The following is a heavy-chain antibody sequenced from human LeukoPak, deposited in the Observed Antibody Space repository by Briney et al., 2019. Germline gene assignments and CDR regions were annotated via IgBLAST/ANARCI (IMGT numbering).Heavy chain of an antibody. CDR1: GFTFSSYS. V-gene: IGHV3-21*01. CDR2: ISSSSYI. Sequence: GGSLRLSCAASGFTFSSYSMNWVRQAPGKGLEWVSSISSSSYIYYADSVKGRFTISRDNAKNSLYLQMNSLRAEDTAVYYCARADGGNSEDYYFDYWGQGTLVTVSS. CDR3: ARADGGNSEDYYFDY. D-gene: IGHD4-23*01. J-gene: IGHJ4*02.